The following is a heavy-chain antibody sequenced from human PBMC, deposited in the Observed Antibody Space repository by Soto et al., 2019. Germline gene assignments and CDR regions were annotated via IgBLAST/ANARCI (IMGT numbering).Heavy chain of an antibody. J-gene: IGHJ6*03. CDR3: ASFIIDTAMVRQEYYYYMDV. CDR1: GYTFTSYD. Sequence: ASVKVSCKASGYTFTSYDINWVRQATGQGLEWMGWMNPNSGNTGYAQKFQGRVTMTRNTSISTAYMELSSLRSEDTAVYYCASFIIDTAMVRQEYYYYMDVWGKGTTVTVSS. CDR2: MNPNSGNT. V-gene: IGHV1-8*01. D-gene: IGHD5-18*01.